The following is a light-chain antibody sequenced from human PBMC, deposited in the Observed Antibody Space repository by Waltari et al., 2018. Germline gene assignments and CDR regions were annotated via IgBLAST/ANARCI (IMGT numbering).Light chain of an antibody. CDR1: GSDVGGYKY. Sequence: QSALTQPPSASGSLGQSVTISCTGTGSDVGGYKYVPWYQQYPGKAPKLLIYEVTKRPSGVPDRFSGSKSGNTASLTVSGLRAEDEGDYYCSSYAATNNVIFGGGTNLTVL. V-gene: IGLV2-8*01. CDR2: EVT. CDR3: SSYAATNNVI. J-gene: IGLJ2*01.